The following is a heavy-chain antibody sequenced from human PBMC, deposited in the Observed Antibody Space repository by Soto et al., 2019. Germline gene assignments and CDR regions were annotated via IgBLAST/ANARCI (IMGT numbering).Heavy chain of an antibody. J-gene: IGHJ4*02. D-gene: IGHD2-2*01. CDR1: GGTFSSYA. V-gene: IGHV1-69*13. Sequence: ASVKVSCKASGGTFSSYAISWVRQAPGQGLEWMGGIIPIFGTANYAQKFQGRVTITADESTSTAYMELSSLRSEDTAVYYCARGPDIVVVPVIHAYYFDYWGQGTLVTVSS. CDR3: ARGPDIVVVPVIHAYYFDY. CDR2: IIPIFGTA.